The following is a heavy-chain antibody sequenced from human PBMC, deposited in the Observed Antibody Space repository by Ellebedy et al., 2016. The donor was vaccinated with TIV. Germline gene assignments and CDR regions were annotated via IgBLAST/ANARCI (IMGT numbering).Heavy chain of an antibody. Sequence: GGSLRLXXAAAGFNFSTYGMHWARQAPGKGLERVAGILYDGSAKYYGDPVKGRFTISRDDSKNTVYLEMNSLRPEDTALYFCARDVVVVLPSAFYYYYGMDVWGQGTTVAVSS. D-gene: IGHD2-8*01. V-gene: IGHV3-30*03. CDR3: ARDVVVVLPSAFYYYYGMDV. CDR2: ILYDGSAK. J-gene: IGHJ6*02. CDR1: GFNFSTYG.